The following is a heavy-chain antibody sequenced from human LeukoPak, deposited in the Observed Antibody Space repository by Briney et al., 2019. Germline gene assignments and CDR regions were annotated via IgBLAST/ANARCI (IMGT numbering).Heavy chain of an antibody. CDR1: GFTVSSNY. D-gene: IGHD7-27*01. V-gene: IGHV3-53*01. CDR2: IYSGGST. Sequence: GGSLRLSCAASGFTVSSNYMSWVRQAPGKGLEWVSVIYSGGSTYYAGSVKGRFTISRDNSKNTLYLQMNSLRAEDTAVYYCASLANWDFDYWGQGTLVTVSS. CDR3: ASLANWDFDY. J-gene: IGHJ4*02.